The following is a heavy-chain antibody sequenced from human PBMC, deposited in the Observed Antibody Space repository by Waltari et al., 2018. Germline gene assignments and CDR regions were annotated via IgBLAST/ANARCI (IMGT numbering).Heavy chain of an antibody. CDR3: AKDQQYYDSGSLDH. CDR2: IDPVTTK. CDR1: GFNFDTHA. V-gene: IGHV3-23*01. Sequence: EVQLLESGGGLVQPGGSLRLSCAASGFNFDTHAVSWVRQSPGKGLEWVSSIDPVTTKEYAASVKGRFTVSRDSSQNMVYLHMNSLSAGDTAMYYCAKDQQYYDSGSLDHWGRGTLVTVSS. J-gene: IGHJ4*02. D-gene: IGHD3-9*01.